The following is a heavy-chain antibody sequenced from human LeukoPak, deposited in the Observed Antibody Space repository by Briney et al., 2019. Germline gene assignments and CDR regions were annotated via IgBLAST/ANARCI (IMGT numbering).Heavy chain of an antibody. D-gene: IGHD6-19*01. Sequence: PGGSLRLSCAASGFTFSDYYMSWIRQAPGKGLEWVSYISSSGSTIYYADAVKGRCTISRDNAKNSLYLQMNSLRAEDTAVYYCARGPGRYSSGWYYFDYWGQGPLVTVSS. J-gene: IGHJ4*02. CDR1: GFTFSDYY. CDR3: ARGPGRYSSGWYYFDY. V-gene: IGHV3-11*01. CDR2: ISSSGSTI.